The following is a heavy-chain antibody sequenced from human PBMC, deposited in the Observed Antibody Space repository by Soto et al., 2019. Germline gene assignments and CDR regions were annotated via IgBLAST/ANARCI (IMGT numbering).Heavy chain of an antibody. V-gene: IGHV1-18*04. Sequence: QVQLVQSGAEVKKPGASVKVSCKDSGYDFSSYGISWVRQAPGQGLEWMGWISASNGNRDYAQQFQGRVTMTSDTSRTTAYMELRSLRSDDTAVYYCVRDPQRNDYWGQGTLV. J-gene: IGHJ4*02. CDR1: GYDFSSYG. CDR3: VRDPQRNDY. CDR2: ISASNGNR. D-gene: IGHD2-2*01.